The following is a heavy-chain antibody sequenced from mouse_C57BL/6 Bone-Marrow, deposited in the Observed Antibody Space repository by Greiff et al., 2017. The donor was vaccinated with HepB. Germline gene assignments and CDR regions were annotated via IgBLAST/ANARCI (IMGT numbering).Heavy chain of an antibody. J-gene: IGHJ4*01. Sequence: EVQLKESGPELVKPGASVKISCKASGYSFTGYYMNWVKQSPEKSLEWIGEINPSTGGTTYNQKFKAKATLTVDKSSSTAYMQLKSLTSEDSAVYYCARRDGYDYYAMDYWGQGTSVTVSS. D-gene: IGHD2-2*01. V-gene: IGHV1-42*01. CDR3: ARRDGYDYYAMDY. CDR1: GYSFTGYY. CDR2: INPSTGGT.